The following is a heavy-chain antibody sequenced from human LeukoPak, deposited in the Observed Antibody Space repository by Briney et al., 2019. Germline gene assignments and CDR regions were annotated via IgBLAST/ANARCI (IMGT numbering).Heavy chain of an antibody. CDR1: GYTFTSYY. Sequence: GASVKVSCKASGYTFTSYYMHWVRQAPGQGLEWMGIINPSGGSTSYAQKFQGRVTMTRDTSTSTVYMELSRLRSDDTAVYYCARSHRSYWGYFDYWGQGTLVTVSS. D-gene: IGHD3-10*01. CDR2: INPSGGST. V-gene: IGHV1-46*01. CDR3: ARSHRSYWGYFDY. J-gene: IGHJ4*02.